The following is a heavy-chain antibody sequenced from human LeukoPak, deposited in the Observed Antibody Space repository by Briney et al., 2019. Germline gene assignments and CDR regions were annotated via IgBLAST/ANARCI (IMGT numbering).Heavy chain of an antibody. CDR2: IYPIFKTV. D-gene: IGHD2-21*01. Sequence: ASVKVSCKASGGTFSTSAMSWVRQAPGQGLEWMGSIYPIFKTVNYADNFQGRVTITADESTSIVYMDLSSLRSEDTAMYYCARVYLAGAFDVWGQGTLVTVSS. J-gene: IGHJ3*01. V-gene: IGHV1-69*13. CDR3: ARVYLAGAFDV. CDR1: GGTFSTSA.